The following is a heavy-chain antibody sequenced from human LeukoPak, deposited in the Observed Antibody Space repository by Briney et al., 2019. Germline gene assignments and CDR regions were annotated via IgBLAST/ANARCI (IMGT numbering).Heavy chain of an antibody. CDR3: ARDSGGSWYLDY. CDR2: IIPIFGTA. Sequence: SVKVSCKASGGTFSSYAVSWVRQAPGQGLEWMGGIIPIFGTANYAQKFQGRVTITADESTSTAYMELSSLRSDDTAVYYCARDSGGSWYLDYWGQGTLVTVSS. V-gene: IGHV1-69*13. D-gene: IGHD6-13*01. CDR1: GGTFSSYA. J-gene: IGHJ4*02.